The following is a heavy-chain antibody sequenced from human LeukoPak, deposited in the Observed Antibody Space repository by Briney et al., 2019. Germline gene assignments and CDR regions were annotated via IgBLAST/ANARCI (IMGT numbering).Heavy chain of an antibody. J-gene: IGHJ4*02. CDR1: GGSISSYY. D-gene: IGHD3-22*01. CDR3: AREYSYGYYDSSGYP. V-gene: IGHV4-39*07. Sequence: PSETLSLTCTVSGGSISSYYWGWIRQPPGKGLEWIGSIYYSGSTYYNPSLKSRVTISVDTFKNQFSLKLSSVTAADTAVYYCAREYSYGYYDSSGYPWGQGTLVTVSS. CDR2: IYYSGST.